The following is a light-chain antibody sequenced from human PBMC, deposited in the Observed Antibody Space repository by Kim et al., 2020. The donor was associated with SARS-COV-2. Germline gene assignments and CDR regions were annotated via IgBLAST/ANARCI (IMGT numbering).Light chain of an antibody. CDR3: QVWDSSIAV. V-gene: IGLV3-9*01. CDR1: NIGSKN. CDR2: RDT. J-gene: IGLJ2*01. Sequence: SYELTQPPSLSLAPGQTARITCGGNNIGSKNVAWYQQKPGQAPLLVIYRDTNRPSGIPERFSGSKSGNTATLTISRAQAGDEADYYCQVWDSSIAVFGGGTQLTVL.